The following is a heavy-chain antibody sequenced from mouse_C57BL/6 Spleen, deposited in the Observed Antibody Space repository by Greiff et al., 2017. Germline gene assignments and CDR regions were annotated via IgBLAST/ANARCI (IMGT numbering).Heavy chain of an antibody. Sequence: QVQLQQSGAELVRPGASVKLSCKASGYTFTDYYINWVKQRPGQGLEWIARIYPGSGNTYYNEKFKGKATLTAEKSSSTAYMQLSSLTSEDSAVYFCARGDWPFAYWGQGTLVTVSA. J-gene: IGHJ3*01. CDR2: IYPGSGNT. V-gene: IGHV1-76*01. D-gene: IGHD3-3*01. CDR1: GYTFTDYY. CDR3: ARGDWPFAY.